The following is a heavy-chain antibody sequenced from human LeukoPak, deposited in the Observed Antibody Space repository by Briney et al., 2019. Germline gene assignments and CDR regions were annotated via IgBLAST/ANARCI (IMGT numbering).Heavy chain of an antibody. D-gene: IGHD1-26*01. J-gene: IGHJ4*02. CDR1: GFTFSSYA. V-gene: IGHV3-23*01. CDR3: IRVGPLYFDY. Sequence: GGSLRLSCAASGFTFSSYAMSWVRQAPGKGLEWVSAISGSGGSTYYPDSVNGRFTISRDNSKNTLYLQMNSLRAEDTAVYYCIRVGPLYFDYWGQGTLVTVPS. CDR2: ISGSGGST.